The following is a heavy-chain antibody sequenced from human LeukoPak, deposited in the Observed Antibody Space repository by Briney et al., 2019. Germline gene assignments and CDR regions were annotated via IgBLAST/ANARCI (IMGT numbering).Heavy chain of an antibody. CDR1: GSSISSYY. CDR2: IYTSGST. D-gene: IGHD3-10*01. CDR3: ARDAYYYGSGSYDPNYYYYMDV. Sequence: PSETLSLTCTVSGSSISSYYWSWIRQPAGKGLEWIGRIYTSGSTNYNPSLKSRVTMPVDTSKNQFSLRLSSVTAADTAVYYCARDAYYYGSGSYDPNYYYYMDVWGKGTTVTVSS. V-gene: IGHV4-4*07. J-gene: IGHJ6*03.